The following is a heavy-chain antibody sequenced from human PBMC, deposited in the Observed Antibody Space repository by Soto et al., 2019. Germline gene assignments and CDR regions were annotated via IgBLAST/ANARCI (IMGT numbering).Heavy chain of an antibody. J-gene: IGHJ5*02. D-gene: IGHD3-22*01. CDR2: INAGNGNT. CDR3: ARDYYDSSGYYLSNWFDP. V-gene: IGHV1-3*01. CDR1: GYTFTSYA. Sequence: ASVKVSCKASGYTFTSYAMHWVRQAPGQRLEWMGWINAGNGNTKYSQKFQGRVTITRDTSASTAYMELSSLRSEDTAVYYCARDYYDSSGYYLSNWFDPWGQGTLVTVPQ.